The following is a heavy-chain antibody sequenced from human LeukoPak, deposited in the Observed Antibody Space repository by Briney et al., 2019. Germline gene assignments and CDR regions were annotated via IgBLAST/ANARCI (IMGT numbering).Heavy chain of an antibody. D-gene: IGHD3-10*01. Sequence: GGSLGLSCAASGFTFSDYYMSWIRQAPGKGLEWVSYISSSGSTIYYADSVKGRFTISRDNAKNSLYLQMNSLRAEDTAVYYCARVLVRGVTPFDPWGQGTLVTVSS. V-gene: IGHV3-11*01. J-gene: IGHJ5*02. CDR3: ARVLVRGVTPFDP. CDR1: GFTFSDYY. CDR2: ISSSGSTI.